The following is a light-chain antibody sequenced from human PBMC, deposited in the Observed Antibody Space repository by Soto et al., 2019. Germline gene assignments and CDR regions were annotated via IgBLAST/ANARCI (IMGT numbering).Light chain of an antibody. CDR2: DAS. CDR3: QQRSNWPST. V-gene: IGKV3-11*01. J-gene: IGKJ4*01. Sequence: EIVLTQSPATLSLSPGERATLSCRASQSVSSYLAWYQQKPGQAPRLLIYDASNRATGIPARFSGSGSGTGVTLTISSLEPEDFAVYYCQQRSNWPSTFGGGTKVEIK. CDR1: QSVSSY.